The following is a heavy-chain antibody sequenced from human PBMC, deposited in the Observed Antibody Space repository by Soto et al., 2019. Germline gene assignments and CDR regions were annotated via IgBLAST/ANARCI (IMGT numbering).Heavy chain of an antibody. CDR1: GGTFSSYA. D-gene: IGHD6-6*01. V-gene: IGHV1-69*13. CDR3: ARKGGAYSSSSEDHYYYGMDV. CDR2: IIPIFGTA. J-gene: IGHJ6*02. Sequence: SVKVSCKASGGTFSSYAISWVRQAPGQGLEWMGGIIPIFGTANYAQKFQGRVTITADESTSTAYMELSSLRSEDTAVYCCARKGGAYSSSSEDHYYYGMDVWGQGTTVTVSS.